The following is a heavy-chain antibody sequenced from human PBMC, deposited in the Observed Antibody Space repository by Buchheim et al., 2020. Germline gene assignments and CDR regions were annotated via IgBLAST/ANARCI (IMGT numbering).Heavy chain of an antibody. D-gene: IGHD6-6*01. CDR2: INAGDGYI. CDR1: GYTFATYA. J-gene: IGHJ4*02. CDR3: ARDIRTIAARPGFDY. V-gene: IGHV1-3*01. Sequence: QVQIVQSGTEVKKPGASVKVSCKASGYTFATYAMHWVRQAPGQRLEWMGWINAGDGYIRYSQKFEGRVTFTSDTSASPAYMELSSLRSEDTAIYYCARDIRTIAARPGFDYWGQGTL.